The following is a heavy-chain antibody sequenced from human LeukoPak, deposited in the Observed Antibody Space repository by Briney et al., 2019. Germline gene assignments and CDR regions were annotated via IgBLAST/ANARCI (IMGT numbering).Heavy chain of an antibody. Sequence: PAETLSLTCTVSGGSISSYYWSWIRQPPGKGLEWIGYISYSGSTNNNPSLKSRFTISIDTSKNQFSLKLRSVTAADTAIYYCARQGYDILAGYIDAFDIWGQGTMVTVSS. CDR1: GGSISSYY. CDR2: ISYSGST. CDR3: ARQGYDILAGYIDAFDI. J-gene: IGHJ3*02. D-gene: IGHD3-9*01. V-gene: IGHV4-59*08.